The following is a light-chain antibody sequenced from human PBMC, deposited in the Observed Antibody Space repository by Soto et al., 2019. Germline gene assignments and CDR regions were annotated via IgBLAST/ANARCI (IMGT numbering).Light chain of an antibody. CDR3: SSYTRSSTVL. CDR1: SNDVGSYNF. V-gene: IGLV2-14*03. CDR2: DVS. Sequence: QSVLTQPASVSGSPGQSITISCIGTSNDVGSYNFVSWYQKHPNTAPRLIIYDVSNRPSGVSTRFSGSKSDNTASLTISGLQAEDEADYYCSSYTRSSTVLFGGGTKLTVL. J-gene: IGLJ2*01.